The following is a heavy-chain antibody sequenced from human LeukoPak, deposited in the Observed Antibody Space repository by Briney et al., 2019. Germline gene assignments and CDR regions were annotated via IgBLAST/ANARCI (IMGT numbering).Heavy chain of an antibody. CDR3: ASSPWYSSGPCF. V-gene: IGHV4-4*07. D-gene: IGHD6-19*01. CDR2: IYITGST. J-gene: IGHJ3*01. Sequence: SETLSLTCTVSGGSISNYCWSWIRQSARKGLEWIGRIYITGSTNYNPSLKSRVSMSLDTSKNQLSLKLSSVTAADTAVYYCASSPWYSSGPCFWGQGTMVTVSS. CDR1: GGSISNYC.